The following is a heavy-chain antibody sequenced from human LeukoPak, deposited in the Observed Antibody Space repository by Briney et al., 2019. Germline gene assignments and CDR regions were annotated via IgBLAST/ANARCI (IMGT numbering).Heavy chain of an antibody. D-gene: IGHD1-26*01. CDR2: ISYDGSNK. CDR1: GFTFGSYA. J-gene: IGHJ4*02. Sequence: GGSLRLSCAASGFTFGSYAMHWVRQAPGKGLEWVAVISYDGSNKYYADSVKGRFTISRDNSKNTLYLQMNSLRAEDTAVYYCARDFHSGSSTLYFDYWGQGTLVTVSS. V-gene: IGHV3-30*04. CDR3: ARDFHSGSSTLYFDY.